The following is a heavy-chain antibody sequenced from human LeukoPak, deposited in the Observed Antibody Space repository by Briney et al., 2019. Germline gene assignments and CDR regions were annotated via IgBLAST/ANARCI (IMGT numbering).Heavy chain of an antibody. Sequence: XXTLSLTCAVYGGSFSXYYWSWIRQPPGKGLEWIGEINHSGSTNYNPSLKSRVTISVDTSKNQFSLKLSSVTAADTAVYYCARPGRDYGDRYLDYWGQGTLVTVSS. D-gene: IGHD4-17*01. V-gene: IGHV4-34*01. J-gene: IGHJ4*02. CDR3: ARPGRDYGDRYLDY. CDR1: GGSFSXYY. CDR2: INHSGST.